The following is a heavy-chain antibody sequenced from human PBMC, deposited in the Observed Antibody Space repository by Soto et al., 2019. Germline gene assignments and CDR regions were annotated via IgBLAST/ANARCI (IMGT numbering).Heavy chain of an antibody. Sequence: SETLSLTCTVSGGSISSGGNYWNWIRQHPGKGLEWIGYTYSSGNTYYNPSFNSRVTISADTSKSQFSLKMSSVTAADTAVYYCARLSSSGWPIEYWGQGTLVTVSS. V-gene: IGHV4-31*03. CDR1: GGSISSGGNY. D-gene: IGHD6-19*01. CDR2: TYSSGNT. CDR3: ARLSSSGWPIEY. J-gene: IGHJ4*02.